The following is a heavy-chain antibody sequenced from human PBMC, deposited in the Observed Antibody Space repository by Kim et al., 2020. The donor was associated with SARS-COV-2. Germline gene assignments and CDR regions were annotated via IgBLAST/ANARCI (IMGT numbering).Heavy chain of an antibody. CDR3: ATTGACSF. D-gene: IGHD7-27*01. CDR2: IKQDGSDK. Sequence: GGSLRLSCAASGFTFSSYWMTWVRQAPGKGLEWVASIKQDGSDKYYVDSVKGRFTISRDNAKNSLFLQMNSLRAVDTAIYYCATTGACSFWGQGALVTVSS. J-gene: IGHJ4*02. V-gene: IGHV3-7*01. CDR1: GFTFSSYW.